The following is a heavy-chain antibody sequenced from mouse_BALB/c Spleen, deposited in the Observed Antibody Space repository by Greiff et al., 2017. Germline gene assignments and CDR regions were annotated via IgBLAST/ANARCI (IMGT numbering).Heavy chain of an antibody. CDR3: ARWGYDWYFDV. J-gene: IGHJ1*01. CDR2: IDPANGNT. V-gene: IGHV14-3*02. Sequence: DVKLVESGAELVKPGASVKLSCTASGFNIKDTYMHWVKQRPEQGLEWIGRIDPANGNTKYDPKFQGKATITADTSSNTAYLQLSSLTSEDTAVYYCARWGYDWYFDVWGAGTTVTVSS. D-gene: IGHD2-2*01. CDR1: GFNIKDTY.